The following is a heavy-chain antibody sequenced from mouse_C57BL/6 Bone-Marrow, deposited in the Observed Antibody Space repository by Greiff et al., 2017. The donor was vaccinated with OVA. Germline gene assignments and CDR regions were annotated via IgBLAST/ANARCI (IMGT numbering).Heavy chain of an antibody. D-gene: IGHD3-2*02. Sequence: VQLQQSGPELVKPGASVKMSCKASGYTFTDYNMHWVKQSHGKSLEWIGYINPNNGGTSYNQKFKGKATLTVNKSSSTAYMELSSLTSEDSAVYYYAKAGGGYYAMDYWGQGTSVTVSA. CDR2: INPNNGGT. J-gene: IGHJ4*01. CDR3: AKAGGGYYAMDY. V-gene: IGHV1-22*01. CDR1: GYTFTDYN.